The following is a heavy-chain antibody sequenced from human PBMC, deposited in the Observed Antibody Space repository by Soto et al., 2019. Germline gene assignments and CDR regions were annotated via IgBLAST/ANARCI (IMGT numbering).Heavy chain of an antibody. Sequence: ASVKVSCKASGYTFTSYGISWVRQAPGQGLEWMGWISAYNGNTKYSQKFQDRVTITTDTSASTAYMELSSLKSEDTAVYYCARDVAAADYWGQGTLVTVSS. D-gene: IGHD6-13*01. J-gene: IGHJ4*02. CDR1: GYTFTSYG. CDR2: ISAYNGNT. V-gene: IGHV1-18*01. CDR3: ARDVAAADY.